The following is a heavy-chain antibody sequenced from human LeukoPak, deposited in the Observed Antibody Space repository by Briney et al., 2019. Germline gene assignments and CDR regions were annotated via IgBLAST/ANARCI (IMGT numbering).Heavy chain of an antibody. CDR2: ISMDGVNT. CDR3: VKGRRRGYAYGTLET. J-gene: IGHJ5*02. CDR1: GFTFDYYT. D-gene: IGHD5-18*01. Sequence: GGSLRLSCAASGFTFDYYTMYWVRQGPEKGLEWVSLISMDGVNTFYADSVKGRFTISRDNNKNSLYLQMNGLRTDDTGLYYCVKGRRRGYAYGTLETWGQGTLVTVSS. V-gene: IGHV3-43*01.